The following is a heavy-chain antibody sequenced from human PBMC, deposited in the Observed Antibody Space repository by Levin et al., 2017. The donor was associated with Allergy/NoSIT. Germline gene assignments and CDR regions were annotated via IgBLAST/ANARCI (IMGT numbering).Heavy chain of an antibody. CDR1: GFTFSSYA. CDR2: ISGSGGST. J-gene: IGHJ3*02. Sequence: GESLKISCAASGFTFSSYAMSWVRQAPGKGLEWVSAISGSGGSTYYADSVKGRFTISRDNSKNTLYLQMNSLRAEDTAVYYCAKVIGYYYDSSDCAFDIWGQGTMVTVSS. D-gene: IGHD3-22*01. CDR3: AKVIGYYYDSSDCAFDI. V-gene: IGHV3-23*01.